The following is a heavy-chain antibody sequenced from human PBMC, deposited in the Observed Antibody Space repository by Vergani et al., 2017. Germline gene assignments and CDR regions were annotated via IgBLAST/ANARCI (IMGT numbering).Heavy chain of an antibody. V-gene: IGHV3-30*01. Sequence: VQLVESGGGLVQPGGSLRLSCAASGFTFSSYAMHWVRQAPGKGLEWVAVISYDGSNKYYADSVKGRFTISRDNSKNTLYLQMNSLRAEDTAVYYCASEDSSGYYQYYFDYWGQGTLVTVSS. CDR3: ASEDSSGYYQYYFDY. J-gene: IGHJ4*02. CDR1: GFTFSSYA. D-gene: IGHD3-22*01. CDR2: ISYDGSNK.